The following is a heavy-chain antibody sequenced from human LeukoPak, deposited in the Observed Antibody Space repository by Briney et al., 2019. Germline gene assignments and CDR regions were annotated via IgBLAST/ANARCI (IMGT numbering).Heavy chain of an antibody. CDR2: INPNSGGT. Sequence: ASVKVSCKSSGYTFPGYYMHWVRQAPGQGLEWMGWINPNSGGTNYAQKFQGRVTMTRDTSISTAYMELSRLRSDDTAVYYCARSYCGGDCYSVIFDYWGQGTLVTVSS. J-gene: IGHJ4*02. V-gene: IGHV1-2*02. CDR1: GYTFPGYY. CDR3: ARSYCGGDCYSVIFDY. D-gene: IGHD2-21*02.